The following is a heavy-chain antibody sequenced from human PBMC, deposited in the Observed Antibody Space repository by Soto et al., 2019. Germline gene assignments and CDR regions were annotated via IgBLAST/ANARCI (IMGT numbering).Heavy chain of an antibody. Sequence: QVQLGESGGGVVQPGRSLRLSCAASGYTFSSYDMHWVRQAPGKGLEWVAVIWYDGSNKYYADSVKGRFTLSRDNSKNTLYLQMNSLRAEDTAVYYCARMRGTRYSYGQDYCYYGMDVWGQGTTVTVS. CDR1: GYTFSSYD. V-gene: IGHV3-33*01. J-gene: IGHJ6*02. CDR2: IWYDGSNK. CDR3: ARMRGTRYSYGQDYCYYGMDV. D-gene: IGHD5-18*01.